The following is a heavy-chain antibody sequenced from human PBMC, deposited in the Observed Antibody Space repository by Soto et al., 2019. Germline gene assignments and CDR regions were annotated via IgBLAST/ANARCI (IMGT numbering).Heavy chain of an antibody. Sequence: PGGSLRLSCAASGFTLSSYGMHWVRQAPGKGLEWVAVISYDGSNKYYADSVKGRFTISRDNSKNTLYLQMNSLRAEDTAVYYCAKDSGSYYSWFDPWGQGTLVTVSS. D-gene: IGHD1-26*01. CDR3: AKDSGSYYSWFDP. CDR1: GFTLSSYG. V-gene: IGHV3-30*18. CDR2: ISYDGSNK. J-gene: IGHJ5*02.